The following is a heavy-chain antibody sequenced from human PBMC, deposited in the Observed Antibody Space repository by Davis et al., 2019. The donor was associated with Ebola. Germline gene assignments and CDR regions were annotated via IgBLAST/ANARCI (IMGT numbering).Heavy chain of an antibody. J-gene: IGHJ3*02. D-gene: IGHD3-22*01. CDR2: IIPIFGTA. CDR3: ARGLDTKIVWYLVAFDI. CDR1: GYTFTSYG. V-gene: IGHV1-69*13. Sequence: AASVKVSCKASGYTFTSYGISWVRQAPGQGLEWMGGIIPIFGTANYAQKFQGRVTITADESTSTAYMELSSLRAEDTAVYYCARGLDTKIVWYLVAFDIWGQGTMVTVSS.